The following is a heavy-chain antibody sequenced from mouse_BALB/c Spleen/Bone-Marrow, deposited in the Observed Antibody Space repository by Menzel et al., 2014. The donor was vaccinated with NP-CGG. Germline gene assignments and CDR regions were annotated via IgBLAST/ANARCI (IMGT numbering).Heavy chain of an antibody. V-gene: IGHV1-87*01. Sequence: QVQLQQSGAELARPGASVKLSCKASGYTFTSYWMQWVKQRPGQGLEWIGAIYPGDGDTRYTQKLKGKATLTADKSSRTAYMQLSSLASEDSAVYYCAREDDGYYDWYFDVWGAGTTVTVSS. J-gene: IGHJ1*01. CDR3: AREDDGYYDWYFDV. D-gene: IGHD2-3*01. CDR1: GYTFTSYW. CDR2: IYPGDGDT.